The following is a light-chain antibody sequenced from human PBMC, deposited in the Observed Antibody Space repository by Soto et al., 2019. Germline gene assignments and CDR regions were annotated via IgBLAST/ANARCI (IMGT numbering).Light chain of an antibody. CDR1: SGSVSTNNY. CDR3: VLYMGSGIWV. CDR2: STY. V-gene: IGLV8-61*01. Sequence: QAVVTQEPSFSVSPGPTVTLTCGLSSGSVSTNNYPSWYQQTPGQAPRTLIYSTYTRSSGVPDRFSASILGNKAALTITGAQADDESDYYCVLYMGSGIWVFGGGTQLTV. J-gene: IGLJ3*02.